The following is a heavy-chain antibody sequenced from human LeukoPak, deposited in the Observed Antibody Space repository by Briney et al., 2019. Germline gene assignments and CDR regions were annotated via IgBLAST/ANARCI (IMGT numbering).Heavy chain of an antibody. J-gene: IGHJ5*02. CDR1: GFTVSSNY. Sequence: PGGSLRLSCAASGFTVSSNYMSWVRQAPGKGLEWVSVIYSGGGTYYADSVKGRFTISRDNSKNTLYLQMNSLRAEDTAVYYCARKTGIWGDRSWEPWNWFDPWGQGTLVTVSS. D-gene: IGHD1-26*01. CDR2: IYSGGGT. V-gene: IGHV3-66*01. CDR3: ARKTGIWGDRSWEPWNWFDP.